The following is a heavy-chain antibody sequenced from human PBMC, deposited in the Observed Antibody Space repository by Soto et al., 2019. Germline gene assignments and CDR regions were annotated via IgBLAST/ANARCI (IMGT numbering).Heavy chain of an antibody. CDR3: TTSPYQYYYYGMDV. CDR1: GFTFSNAW. CDR2: IKSKTDGGTT. V-gene: IGHV3-15*01. D-gene: IGHD2-2*01. J-gene: IGHJ6*02. Sequence: PGGSLRLSCAASGFTFSNAWMNWVRQAPGKGLEWVGRIKSKTDGGTTDYAAPVKGRFTISRDDTKNTLYLQMNSLKTEDTAVYYCTTSPYQYYYYGMDVWGQGTTVTVSS.